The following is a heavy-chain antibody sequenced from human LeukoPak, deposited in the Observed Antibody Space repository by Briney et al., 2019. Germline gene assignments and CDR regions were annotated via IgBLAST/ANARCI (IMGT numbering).Heavy chain of an antibody. CDR1: GGSISSYY. CDR3: ARAIGTVTTFFYYYYYMDV. CDR2: IYYSGST. J-gene: IGHJ6*03. V-gene: IGHV4-59*01. D-gene: IGHD4-17*01. Sequence: SETLSLTCTVSGGSISSYYWSWIRQPPGKGLEWIGYIYYSGSTNYSPSLKSRVTISVDTSKNQFSLKLSSVTAADTAVYYCARAIGTVTTFFYYYYYMDVWGKGTTVTVSS.